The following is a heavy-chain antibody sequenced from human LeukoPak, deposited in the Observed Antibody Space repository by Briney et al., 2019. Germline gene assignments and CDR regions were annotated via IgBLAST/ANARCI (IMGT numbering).Heavy chain of an antibody. Sequence: GGSLRLSCAASGFTFSSYSMNWVRQAPGKGLEWVSYISSSSSTIYYADSVKGRFTISRDNAKNSLYLQMNSLRDEGTAVYYCARYGSGTSYITNYFDYWGQGTLVTVSS. CDR3: ARYGSGTSYITNYFDY. CDR2: ISSSSSTI. J-gene: IGHJ4*02. D-gene: IGHD3-10*01. V-gene: IGHV3-48*02. CDR1: GFTFSSYS.